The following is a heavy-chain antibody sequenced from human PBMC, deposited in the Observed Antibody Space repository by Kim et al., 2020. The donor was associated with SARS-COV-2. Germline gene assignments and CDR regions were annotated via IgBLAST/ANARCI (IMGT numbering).Heavy chain of an antibody. D-gene: IGHD4-17*01. Sequence: ASVKVSCKVSGYTLTELSMHWVRQAPGKGLEWMGGFDPEDGETIYAQKFQGRVTMTEDTSTDTAYMELSSLRSEDTAVYYCATASYGDYALDPWGQGTLVTVSS. CDR1: GYTLTELS. V-gene: IGHV1-24*01. CDR2: FDPEDGET. J-gene: IGHJ5*02. CDR3: ATASYGDYALDP.